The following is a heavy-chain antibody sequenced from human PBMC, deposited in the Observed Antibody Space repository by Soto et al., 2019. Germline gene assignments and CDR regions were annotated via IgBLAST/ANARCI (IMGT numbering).Heavy chain of an antibody. Sequence: EVQLVESGGGLVQPGGSLRLSCAASGFTFSDHYMDWVRQAPGKGLERVGRTRNKANSYTTEYAASVKGRFTISRDDSKNSLYLQMTSLKTEDTAVYYCARRPTVTQNYFHYWGQGTLVTVSS. CDR2: TRNKANSYTT. J-gene: IGHJ4*02. CDR3: ARRPTVTQNYFHY. V-gene: IGHV3-72*01. CDR1: GFTFSDHY. D-gene: IGHD4-17*01.